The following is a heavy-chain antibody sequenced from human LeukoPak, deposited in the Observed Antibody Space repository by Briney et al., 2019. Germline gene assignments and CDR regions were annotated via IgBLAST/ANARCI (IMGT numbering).Heavy chain of an antibody. CDR2: ISSSGEFT. D-gene: IGHD3-22*01. J-gene: IGHJ4*02. Sequence: PGGSLRLSCAASGFTFHNFAMSWVRQAPGKGLEWVSSISSSGEFTFYADSVKGRFTIFRDNSRYTLYLQMNSLRAEDAAMYYCVKDRPNYYERNGDYYKRDGDFWGQGTLVTVSA. V-gene: IGHV3-23*01. CDR1: GFTFHNFA. CDR3: VKDRPNYYERNGDYYKRDGDF.